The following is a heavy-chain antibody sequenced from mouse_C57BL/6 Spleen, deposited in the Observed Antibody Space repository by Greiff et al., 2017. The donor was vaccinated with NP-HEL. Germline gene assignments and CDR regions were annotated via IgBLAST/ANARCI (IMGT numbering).Heavy chain of an antibody. J-gene: IGHJ3*01. CDR2: IYPGDGDT. CDR1: GYAFSSYW. D-gene: IGHD2-3*01. V-gene: IGHV1-80*01. CDR3: ARGDRYDPFAY. Sequence: VQLQQSGAELVKPGASVKISCKASGYAFSSYWMNWVKQRPRKGLEWIGQIYPGDGDTNYNGKFKGKATLTADKSSSTAYMQLSSLTSEDSAVYFCARGDRYDPFAYWGQGTLVTVSA.